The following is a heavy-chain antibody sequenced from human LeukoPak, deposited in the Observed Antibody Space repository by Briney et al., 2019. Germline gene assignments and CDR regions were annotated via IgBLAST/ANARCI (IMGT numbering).Heavy chain of an antibody. CDR2: IYYTGSA. D-gene: IGHD1-26*01. Sequence: PSETLSLTCTVSGGSISSYYWSWIRQPAGKGLKWIAFIYYTGSASYNPSLKSRVTISVDTSKNQVSLKLSSVTAADTAVYYCARHLCSGTSSFDQWGQGTLVTVSS. V-gene: IGHV4-59*08. CDR1: GGSISSYY. CDR3: ARHLCSGTSSFDQ. J-gene: IGHJ4*02.